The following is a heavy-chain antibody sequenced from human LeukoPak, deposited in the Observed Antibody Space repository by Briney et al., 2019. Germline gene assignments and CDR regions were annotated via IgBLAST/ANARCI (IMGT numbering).Heavy chain of an antibody. V-gene: IGHV4-59*01. CDR3: ARVGDWNDLVY. Sequence: SETLSLTCTVAGGSISSYYWSWIRQTPGKGLEWIGYILYSGTTTNYNPSLKSRVTISVDTSKNQFSLKLSSVTAADTAVYYCARVGDWNDLVYWGQGTLVTVSS. CDR2: ILYSGTTT. CDR1: GGSISSYY. D-gene: IGHD1-1*01. J-gene: IGHJ4*02.